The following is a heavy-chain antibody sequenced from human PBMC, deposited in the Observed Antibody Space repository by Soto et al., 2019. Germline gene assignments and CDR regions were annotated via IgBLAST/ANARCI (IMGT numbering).Heavy chain of an antibody. V-gene: IGHV3-49*03. CDR2: IRSKAYGGTT. Sequence: SLRLSCTASGFTFGDYAMSWFRQAPGKGLEWVGFIRSKAYGGTTEYAASVKGRFTISRDDSKSIAYLQMNSLKTEDTAVYYCTRDYYGSGSYSDYWGQGTLVTVSS. J-gene: IGHJ4*02. CDR1: GFTFGDYA. D-gene: IGHD3-10*01. CDR3: TRDYYGSGSYSDY.